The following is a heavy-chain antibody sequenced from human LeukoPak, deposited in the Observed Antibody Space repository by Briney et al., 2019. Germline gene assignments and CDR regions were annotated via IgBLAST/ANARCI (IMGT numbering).Heavy chain of an antibody. CDR1: GFTFSSYS. V-gene: IGHV3-21*01. Sequence: GGSLRLSCAASGFTFSSYSMNWVRQAPGKGLEWVSSISSSSSYIYYADSVKGRFTISRDNAKNSLYLQMNSLRAEDTAVYYCARGRDGDYASGYWGQGTLVTVSS. CDR2: ISSSSSYI. D-gene: IGHD4-17*01. J-gene: IGHJ4*02. CDR3: ARGRDGDYASGY.